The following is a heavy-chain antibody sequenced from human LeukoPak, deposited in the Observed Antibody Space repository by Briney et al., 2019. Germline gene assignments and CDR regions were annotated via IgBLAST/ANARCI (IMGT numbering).Heavy chain of an antibody. V-gene: IGHV4-59*01. CDR3: ARDYVGYSSGWYAAFDI. CDR2: IYYSGST. CDR1: GGSISSYY. D-gene: IGHD6-19*01. J-gene: IGHJ3*02. Sequence: SETLSLTCTVSGGSISSYYWSWIRQPPGKGLEWIGYIYYSGSTNYNPPLKSRVTISVDTSKNQFSLKLSSVTAADTAVYYCARDYVGYSSGWYAAFDIWGQGTMVTVSS.